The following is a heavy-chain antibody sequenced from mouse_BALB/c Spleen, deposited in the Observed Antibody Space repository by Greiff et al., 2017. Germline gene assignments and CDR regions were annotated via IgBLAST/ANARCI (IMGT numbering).Heavy chain of an antibody. V-gene: IGHV1-14*01. CDR3: ARSGDSYGYWYFDV. D-gene: IGHD3-3*01. J-gene: IGHJ1*01. CDR1: GYTFTSYV. Sequence: VQLQQSGPELVKPGASVKMSCKASGYTFTSYVMHWVKQKPGQGLEWIGYINPYNDGTKYNEKFKGKATLTSDKSSSTAYMELSSLTSEDSAVYYCARSGDSYGYWYFDVWGAGTTVTVSS. CDR2: INPYNDGT.